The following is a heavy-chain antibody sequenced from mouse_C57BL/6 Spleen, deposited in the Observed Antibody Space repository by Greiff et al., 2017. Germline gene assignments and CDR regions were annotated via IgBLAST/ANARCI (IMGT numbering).Heavy chain of an antibody. J-gene: IGHJ2*01. CDR2: IRNKANNHAT. Sequence: EVKLVESGGGLVQPGGSMKLSCAASGFTFSDAWMDWVRQSPEKGLEWVAEIRNKANNHATYYAESVKGRFTISRDDSKRSVYLQMNSLRAEDTGIYYCTRNDYDEGNFDYWGQGTTLTVSS. D-gene: IGHD2-4*01. V-gene: IGHV6-6*01. CDR3: TRNDYDEGNFDY. CDR1: GFTFSDAW.